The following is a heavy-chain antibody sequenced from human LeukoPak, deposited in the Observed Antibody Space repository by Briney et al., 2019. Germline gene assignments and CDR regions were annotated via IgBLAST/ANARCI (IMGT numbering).Heavy chain of an antibody. CDR2: IRSISRYI. Sequence: PGGSLRLSCAASGFTFSRYSMKWVRQAPGKGLDWVSRIRSISRYIYYADSVKGRFTISRDNAKNSLFLQMNSLRAEDTAVYSCARAIDMRSICSGGRCYSSWFDPWGQGTLVTVSS. D-gene: IGHD2-15*01. J-gene: IGHJ5*02. CDR1: GFTFSRYS. CDR3: ARAIDMRSICSGGRCYSSWFDP. V-gene: IGHV3-21*01.